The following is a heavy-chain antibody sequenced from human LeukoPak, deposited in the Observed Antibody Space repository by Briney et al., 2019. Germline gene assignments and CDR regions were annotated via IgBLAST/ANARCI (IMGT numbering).Heavy chain of an antibody. V-gene: IGHV1-18*01. D-gene: IGHD6-13*01. CDR2: ISGYNGNT. J-gene: IGHJ5*02. CDR3: ARNKRGIAAAGTYNWFDP. CDR1: GYTFTSYG. Sequence: GASVKVSCKASGYTFTSYGINWVRQAPGQGLEWMGWISGYNGNTNYAQKLQGRVTMTTDTSTSTAYMELRSLRSDGTAVYYCARNKRGIAAAGTYNWFDPWGQGTLVTVSS.